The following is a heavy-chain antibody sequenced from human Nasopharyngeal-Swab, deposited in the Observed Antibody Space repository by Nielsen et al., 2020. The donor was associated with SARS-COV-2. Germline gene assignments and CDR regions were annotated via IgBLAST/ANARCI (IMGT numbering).Heavy chain of an antibody. V-gene: IGHV4-39*01. Sequence: SETLSLTCTVSGGSISSSSYYWGWIRQPPGKGLEWIGSIYYSGSTYYNPSLKSRVTISVDTSKNQFSLKLSSVTAADTAVYYCARRRGPAYYYYMDVWGKGTPVTVSS. J-gene: IGHJ6*03. CDR2: IYYSGST. CDR1: GGSISSSSYY. CDR3: ARRRGPAYYYYMDV.